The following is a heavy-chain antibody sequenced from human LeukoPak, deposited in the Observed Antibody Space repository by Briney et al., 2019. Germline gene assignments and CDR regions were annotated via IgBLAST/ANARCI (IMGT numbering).Heavy chain of an antibody. CDR1: GDSISSYY. D-gene: IGHD5-12*01. CDR2: IYYSGST. V-gene: IGHV4-59*01. Sequence: SETLSLTCTVPGDSISSYYWSWIRQTPGKGLEWIGYIYYSGSTNYNPSLKSRVTISVDTSKNQFSLKLSSVTAADTAVYYCASGYSAYDYAFDVWGQGTMVTVSS. J-gene: IGHJ3*01. CDR3: ASGYSAYDYAFDV.